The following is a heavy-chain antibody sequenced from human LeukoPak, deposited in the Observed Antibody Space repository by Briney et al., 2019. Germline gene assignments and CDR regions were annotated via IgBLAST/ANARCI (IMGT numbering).Heavy chain of an antibody. J-gene: IGHJ4*02. V-gene: IGHV3-48*03. CDR3: TREGIALY. Sequence: PGGSLRLSCAASGFTFSSYDMNWVRQAPGKGLEWVSYISGSGGTISYAHSVEGRFTVSRDNAKNSLYLQMNSLRAEDTAVYYCTREGIALYWGQGTLVTVSS. D-gene: IGHD6-13*01. CDR1: GFTFSSYD. CDR2: ISGSGGTI.